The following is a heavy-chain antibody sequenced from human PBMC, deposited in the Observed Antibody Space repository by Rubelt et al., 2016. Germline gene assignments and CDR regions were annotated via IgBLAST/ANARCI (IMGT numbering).Heavy chain of an antibody. CDR3: ARSGTPPTIDAFDI. J-gene: IGHJ3*02. V-gene: IGHV1-45*02. D-gene: IGHD3-10*01. CDR2: ITPFNGNT. Sequence: RQAPGQALEWMGWITPFNGNTNYAQKFQDRVTITRDRSMSTAYMELSSLRSEDTAMYYCARSGTPPTIDAFDIWGQGTMVTVSS.